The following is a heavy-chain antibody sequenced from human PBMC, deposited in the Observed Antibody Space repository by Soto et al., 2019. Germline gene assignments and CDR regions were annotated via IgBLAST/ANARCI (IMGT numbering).Heavy chain of an antibody. D-gene: IGHD6-6*01. CDR1: GFTFSSYG. CDR3: AKDLGSSSHYYYYGMDG. CDR2: ISYDGSNK. Sequence: PGGSLRLSCAASGFTFSSYGMHWVRQAPGKGLEWVAVISYDGSNKYYADSVKGRFTISRDNSKNTLYLQMNSLRAEDTAVYYCAKDLGSSSHYYYYGMDGWGQGTTVTVSS. J-gene: IGHJ6*02. V-gene: IGHV3-30*18.